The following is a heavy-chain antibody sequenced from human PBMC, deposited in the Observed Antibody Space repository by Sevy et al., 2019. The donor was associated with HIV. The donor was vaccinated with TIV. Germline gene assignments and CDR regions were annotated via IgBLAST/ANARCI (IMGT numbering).Heavy chain of an antibody. CDR1: GGSISSYY. Sequence: SETLSLTCTVSGGSISSYYWSWIRQPPGKGLEWIGYIYYSGSTNYNPSLKSRVTILVDTSKNQFSLKLSSVTAAETAVYYCARIEIIGYSGYDRGRFDYWGQGTLVTVSS. CDR3: ARIEIIGYSGYDRGRFDY. V-gene: IGHV4-59*01. J-gene: IGHJ4*02. CDR2: IYYSGST. D-gene: IGHD5-12*01.